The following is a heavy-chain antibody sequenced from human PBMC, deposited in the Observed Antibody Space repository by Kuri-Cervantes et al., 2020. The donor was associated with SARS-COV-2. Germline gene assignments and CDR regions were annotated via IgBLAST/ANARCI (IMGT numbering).Heavy chain of an antibody. Sequence: GSLRLSCTVSGGSISSYYWSWIRQPPGKGLAWIGYIYYSGSTNYNPSLESRVTISLDTSRNQLSLKLSSVTAADTPVYYCARDRPWQGYFDLWGRGTLVTVSS. CDR1: GGSISSYY. V-gene: IGHV4-59*12. J-gene: IGHJ2*01. CDR2: IYYSGST. CDR3: ARDRPWQGYFDL.